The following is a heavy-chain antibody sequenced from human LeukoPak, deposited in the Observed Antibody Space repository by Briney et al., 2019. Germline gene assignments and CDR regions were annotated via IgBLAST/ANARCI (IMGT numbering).Heavy chain of an antibody. J-gene: IGHJ4*02. CDR2: IYSGGST. Sequence: TGGSLRFSCAASGFTVSSNYMSWVRQAPGKGLEWVTVIYSGGSTYYADAVKGRFTISRDNSKNTLYLQMNSLRAEDTAVYYCASQSSSSWYYFDYWGQGTLVTVSS. CDR1: GFTVSSNY. V-gene: IGHV3-66*04. CDR3: ASQSSSSWYYFDY. D-gene: IGHD6-13*01.